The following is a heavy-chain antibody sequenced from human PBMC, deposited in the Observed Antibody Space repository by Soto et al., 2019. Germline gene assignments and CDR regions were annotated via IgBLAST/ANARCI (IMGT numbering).Heavy chain of an antibody. CDR1: GYSFYNND. CDR2: MNPGSGKT. Sequence: QVQLVQSGAEVKKPGDSVKVSCKTSGYSFYNNDISWVRQAPGQGLEWMGWMNPGSGKTGYAHKFQGRVTMTRNASISTAYLELNSLRSDDTAAYYCARMASAGTLNWFDPWGLGTLVSVSS. CDR3: ARMASAGTLNWFDP. J-gene: IGHJ5*02. V-gene: IGHV1-8*01. D-gene: IGHD1-1*01.